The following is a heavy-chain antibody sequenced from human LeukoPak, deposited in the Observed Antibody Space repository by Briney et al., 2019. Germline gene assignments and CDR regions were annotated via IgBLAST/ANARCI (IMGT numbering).Heavy chain of an antibody. CDR1: GYTFTSYG. CDR2: ISAYNGNT. V-gene: IGHV1-18*01. CDR3: ARFRITIFGVVITADAFDI. D-gene: IGHD3-3*01. Sequence: ASVKVSCKASGYTFTSYGISWVRQAPGQGLEWMGWISAYNGNTNYAQKLQGRVTMTTDTSTSTAYMELRSLRSDDTAVYYCARFRITIFGVVITADAFDIWGQGTMVTVSS. J-gene: IGHJ3*02.